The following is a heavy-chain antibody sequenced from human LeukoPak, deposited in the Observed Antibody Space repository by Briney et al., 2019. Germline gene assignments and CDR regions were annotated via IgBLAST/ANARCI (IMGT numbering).Heavy chain of an antibody. J-gene: IGHJ4*02. CDR3: ARAADYGDSIDY. CDR1: GGSISSGDYY. CDR2: IYYSGST. Sequence: SETLSLTCTVSGGSISSGDYYWSWIRQPPGKGLEWIGYIYYSGSTYYNPSLKSRVTISVDTSKNKFALKLSSVTAADTAVYYCARAADYGDSIDYWGQGTLVTVSS. D-gene: IGHD4-17*01. V-gene: IGHV4-30-4*01.